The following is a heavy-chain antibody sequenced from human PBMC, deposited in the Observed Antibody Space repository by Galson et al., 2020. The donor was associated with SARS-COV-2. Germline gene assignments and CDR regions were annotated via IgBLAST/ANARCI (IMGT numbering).Heavy chain of an antibody. D-gene: IGHD3-22*01. CDR3: ARGTRDITMIVVVMTAVSCHFDL. CDR2: VNHRGST. V-gene: IGHV4-34*01. CDR1: GGSFSDYY. J-gene: IGHJ4*02. Sequence: SQTLSLTCAVYGGSFSDYYWSWLRQPPGRGPEWLGDVNHRGSTSYNPSLESRVRISLDASKKQFSLKLSSVTAADSGVYYCARGTRDITMIVVVMTAVSCHFDLWGQGSLVTVSS.